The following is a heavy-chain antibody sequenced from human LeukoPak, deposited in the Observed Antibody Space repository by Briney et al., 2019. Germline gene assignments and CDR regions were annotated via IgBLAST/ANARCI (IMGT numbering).Heavy chain of an antibody. D-gene: IGHD4-17*01. CDR3: ARTTVTTGRTNWFDP. V-gene: IGHV3-7*01. CDR2: INQDGSDQ. J-gene: IGHJ5*02. CDR1: GFAVSSNY. Sequence: GGSLRLSCAASGFAVSSNYMSWVRQAPGKGLEWVANINQDGSDQYYVDSVKGRFTISRDNAKNSLYLQMNSLRAEDTAVYYCARTTVTTGRTNWFDPWGQGTLVTVSS.